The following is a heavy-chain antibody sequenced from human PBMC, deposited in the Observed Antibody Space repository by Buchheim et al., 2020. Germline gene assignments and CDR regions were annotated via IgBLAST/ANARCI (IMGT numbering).Heavy chain of an antibody. D-gene: IGHD3-10*01. V-gene: IGHV3-23*01. Sequence: EVQLLESGGGLVQPGGSLRLSCAASGFTFSSYAMSWVRQAPGKGLEWVSAISGSGGSTYYADSVKGRFTISRDNSKNTLYLQMNSLRAEDTAVYYCAKVFSYYGSGSYYPVVSYYYYGMDVWGQGTT. J-gene: IGHJ6*02. CDR2: ISGSGGST. CDR1: GFTFSSYA. CDR3: AKVFSYYGSGSYYPVVSYYYYGMDV.